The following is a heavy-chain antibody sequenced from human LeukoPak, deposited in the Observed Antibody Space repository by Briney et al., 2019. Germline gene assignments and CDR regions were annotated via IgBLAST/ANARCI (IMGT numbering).Heavy chain of an antibody. CDR3: ARGDISVPAAPSRPYYFAY. D-gene: IGHD2-2*01. J-gene: IGHJ4*02. Sequence: PSETLSLTCAVYGGSFSGYYWSWIRQPPGKGLEWIGEINHSGSTNYNPSLKSRVTISVDTSKNQFSLKLSSVTAAETAVYYRARGDISVPAAPSRPYYFAYWGQGTLVTVSS. V-gene: IGHV4-34*01. CDR2: INHSGST. CDR1: GGSFSGYY.